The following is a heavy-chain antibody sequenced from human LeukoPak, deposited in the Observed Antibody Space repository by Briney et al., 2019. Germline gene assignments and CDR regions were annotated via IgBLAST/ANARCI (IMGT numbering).Heavy chain of an antibody. Sequence: SETLSLTCTVSGDSISRYYWSWIRQPAGKGLEWIGRIYNGGIITYNASLKSRVTMSIDTSNNQFSLRLRFVTAADTAVYYCARDSGTTGEVKFDPWGQGTLVTVSS. CDR2: IYNGGII. J-gene: IGHJ5*02. D-gene: IGHD3-10*01. V-gene: IGHV4-4*07. CDR1: GDSISRYY. CDR3: ARDSGTTGEVKFDP.